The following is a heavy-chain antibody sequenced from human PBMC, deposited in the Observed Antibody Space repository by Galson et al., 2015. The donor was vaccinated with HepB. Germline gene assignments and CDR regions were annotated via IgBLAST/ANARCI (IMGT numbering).Heavy chain of an antibody. CDR2: IIPIFGTA. CDR1: GGTFSSYA. Sequence: SVKVSCKASGGTFSSYAISWVRQAPGQGLEWMGGIIPIFGTANYAQKFQSRVTITADESTSTAYMELSSLRSEDTAVYYCAGGYCSSTSCYAFGAIDYWGQGTLVTVSS. D-gene: IGHD2-2*01. CDR3: AGGYCSSTSCYAFGAIDY. V-gene: IGHV1-69*13. J-gene: IGHJ4*02.